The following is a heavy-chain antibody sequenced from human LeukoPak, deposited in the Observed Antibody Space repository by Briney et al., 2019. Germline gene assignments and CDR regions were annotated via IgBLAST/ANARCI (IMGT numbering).Heavy chain of an antibody. Sequence: KPSETLSLTCAVSGGFITSGAYAWSWIRQPPGKGLEWIGYIYRSGSTSYKPSLKSRLSITIDKSKNQFSLNLRSVTAADTAFYYCARGGGFYGSGTTHFDYWGQGTLATVSS. CDR1: GGFITSGAYA. CDR2: IYRSGST. V-gene: IGHV4-30-2*01. CDR3: ARGGGFYGSGTTHFDY. D-gene: IGHD3-10*01. J-gene: IGHJ4*02.